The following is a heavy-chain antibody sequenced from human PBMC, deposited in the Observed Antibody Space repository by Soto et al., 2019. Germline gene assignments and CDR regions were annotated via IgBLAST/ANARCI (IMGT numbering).Heavy chain of an antibody. D-gene: IGHD3-3*01. CDR1: GFTFSSYG. Sequence: AGGSLRLSCAASGFTFSSYGMHWVRQAPGKGLEWVAVIWYDGSNKYYADSVKGRFTISRDNSKNTLYLQMNSLRAEDTAVYYCARVFGVTYFDYWGQGTLVTVSS. J-gene: IGHJ4*02. V-gene: IGHV3-33*01. CDR3: ARVFGVTYFDY. CDR2: IWYDGSNK.